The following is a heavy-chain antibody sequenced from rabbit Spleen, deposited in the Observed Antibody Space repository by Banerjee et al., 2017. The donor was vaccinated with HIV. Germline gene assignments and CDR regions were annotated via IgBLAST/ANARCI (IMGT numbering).Heavy chain of an antibody. Sequence: QEQLEESGGGLVKPEGSLTLTCKASGFSFSNKAVMCWVRQAPGKGLQWIACINAVTGKAVYATWAKGRFTFSKTSSTTVTLQMTSLTAADTATYFCANYGGNSGYNLWGPGTLVTVS. J-gene: IGHJ4*01. CDR3: ANYGGNSGYNL. CDR2: INAVTGKA. CDR1: GFSFSNKAV. D-gene: IGHD1-1*01. V-gene: IGHV1S45*01.